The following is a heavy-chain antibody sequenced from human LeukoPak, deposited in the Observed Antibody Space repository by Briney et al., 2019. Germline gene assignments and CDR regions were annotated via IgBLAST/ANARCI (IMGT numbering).Heavy chain of an antibody. CDR3: VRGPYGSSISNWFDP. Sequence: SETLSLTCTVSGGSISSGSYYWSWIRQPAGKGLEWIGRIYTSGSTNYNPSLNSRLSMSVDTPNKQFSLNLRSVTAADTAVYYCVRGPYGSSISNWFDPWGQGLLVTVSS. J-gene: IGHJ5*02. D-gene: IGHD3-10*01. CDR1: GGSISSGSYY. V-gene: IGHV4-61*02. CDR2: IYTSGST.